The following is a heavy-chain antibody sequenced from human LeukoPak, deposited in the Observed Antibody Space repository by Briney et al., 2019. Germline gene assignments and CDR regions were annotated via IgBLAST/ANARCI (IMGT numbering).Heavy chain of an antibody. CDR3: ARVRGGYCTNGVCRTSYYYYYYGMDV. J-gene: IGHJ6*02. V-gene: IGHV4-34*01. Sequence: SETLSLTCAVYGGSFSGYYWSWIRQPPGKGLEWIGEINHSGSTNYNPSLKSRVTISVDTSKNQFSLKLSSVTAADTAVYYCARVRGGYCTNGVCRTSYYYYYYGMDVWGQGTTVTVSS. CDR2: INHSGST. CDR1: GGSFSGYY. D-gene: IGHD2-8*01.